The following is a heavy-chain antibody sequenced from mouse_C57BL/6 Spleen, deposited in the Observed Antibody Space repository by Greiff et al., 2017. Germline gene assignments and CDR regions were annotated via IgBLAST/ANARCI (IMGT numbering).Heavy chain of an antibody. D-gene: IGHD2-4*01. CDR2: IWRGGST. J-gene: IGHJ1*03. CDR3: AKNFDYDAVWYFDV. V-gene: IGHV2-5*01. CDR1: GFSLTSYG. Sequence: VQGVESGPGLVQPSQSLSITCTVSGFSLTSYGVHWVRQSPGKGLEWLGVIWRGGSTDYNAAFMSRLSITKDNSKSQVFFKMNSLQADDTAIYYCAKNFDYDAVWYFDVWGTGTTVTVSS.